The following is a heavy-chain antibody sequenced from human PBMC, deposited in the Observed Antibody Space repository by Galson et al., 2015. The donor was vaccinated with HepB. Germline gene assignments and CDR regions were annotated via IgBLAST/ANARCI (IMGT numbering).Heavy chain of an antibody. V-gene: IGHV3-23*01. CDR3: AKNQGVLPNYGMDV. CDR2: ISGSGGST. Sequence: SLRLSCAASGFTFSSYAMNWVRQAPGKGLEWVSGISGSGGSTYYADSVKGRLTISRDNSKNTLFLEMNSLRAEDTAVYYCAKNQGVLPNYGMDVWGQGTTVTVSS. CDR1: GFTFSSYA. D-gene: IGHD1-14*01. J-gene: IGHJ6*02.